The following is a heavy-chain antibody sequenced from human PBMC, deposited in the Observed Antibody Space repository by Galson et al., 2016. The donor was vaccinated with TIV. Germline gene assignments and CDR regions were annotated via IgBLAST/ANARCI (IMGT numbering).Heavy chain of an antibody. CDR1: GYSINSGYY. CDR2: IYESGTT. CDR3: VREGSTVTMHHYFGMDV. V-gene: IGHV4-38-2*02. Sequence: ETLSLTCAVSGYSINSGYYWGWIRQPPGKGLQWIGSIYESGTTYYNPSLKSRLTMSVDTSKNQFSLKLSSVSAADTAVYYCVREGSTVTMHHYFGMDVWGQGTSVIVSS. D-gene: IGHD4-17*01. J-gene: IGHJ6*02.